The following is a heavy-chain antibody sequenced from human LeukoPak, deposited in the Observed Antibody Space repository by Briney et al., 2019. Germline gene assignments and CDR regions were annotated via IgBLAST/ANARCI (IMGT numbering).Heavy chain of an antibody. CDR3: ARTEWGYDSSGVTDY. V-gene: IGHV1-46*01. CDR1: GYTFTSYY. Sequence: ASVKVSCKASGYTFTSYYMHWVRQAPGQGLEWMGIINPSGGSTSYAQKFQGRVTMTRDTSTSTVYMELSSLRSEDTAVYYCARTEWGYDSSGVTDYWGQGTLVTVSS. J-gene: IGHJ4*02. CDR2: INPSGGST. D-gene: IGHD3-22*01.